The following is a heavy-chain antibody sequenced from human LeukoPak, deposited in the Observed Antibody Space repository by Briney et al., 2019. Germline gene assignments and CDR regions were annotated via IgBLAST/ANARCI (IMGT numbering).Heavy chain of an antibody. CDR1: GFTFSSYA. Sequence: GGSLRLSCAASGFTFSSYAMSWVRQAPGKGLEWVSAISSSGDNTYYADSVKGRFTISRDNSKNTLYLQMNSLRVEDTALYYCAKDPRPSSGYWGQGTLVTVSS. CDR2: ISSSGDNT. D-gene: IGHD6-6*01. J-gene: IGHJ4*02. CDR3: AKDPRPSSGY. V-gene: IGHV3-23*01.